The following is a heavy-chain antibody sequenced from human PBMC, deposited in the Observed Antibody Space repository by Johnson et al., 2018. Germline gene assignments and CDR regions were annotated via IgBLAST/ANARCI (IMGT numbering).Heavy chain of an antibody. D-gene: IGHD4-23*01. Sequence: VQLVESGGGLVQPGGSLRLSCAASGFTFSRYGIHWVRQAPGKGLEWVEVISSAGRNKYYADSVKGRVTISRDNSKNTLYLQMNSRGAADTAVDYCAKDNGSDAGNSYYYYYYMDVWGKGTTVTVSS. CDR1: GFTFSRYG. CDR2: ISSAGRNK. V-gene: IGHV3-30*18. J-gene: IGHJ6*03. CDR3: AKDNGSDAGNSYYYYYYMDV.